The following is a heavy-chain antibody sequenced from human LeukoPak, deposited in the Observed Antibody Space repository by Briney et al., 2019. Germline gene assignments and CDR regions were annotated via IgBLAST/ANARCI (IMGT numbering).Heavy chain of an antibody. V-gene: IGHV3-53*01. J-gene: IGHJ4*02. CDR1: GFTVSSNY. D-gene: IGHD3-22*01. Sequence: GGSLRLSCAASGFTVSSNYMSWVRQAPGKGLEWVSVINNGGSTYYADSVKGRFTISRDNSKNTLYLQMNSLRAEDTAVYYCARDGIFYDSSGYFFDYWGQGTLVTVSS. CDR3: ARDGIFYDSSGYFFDY. CDR2: INNGGST.